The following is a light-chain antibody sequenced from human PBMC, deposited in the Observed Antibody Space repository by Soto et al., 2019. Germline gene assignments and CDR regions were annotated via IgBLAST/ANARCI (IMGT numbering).Light chain of an antibody. J-gene: IGKJ3*01. CDR3: KNYNSAPFI. CDR2: AAS. Sequence: DIQMTQSPSSLSASVGDRVTITCRASQGISNYLAWYQQKPGKVPKLLIYAASTLQSGVPSRFSGSGSGTDFTLTISTLQPEDVETYYCKNYNSAPFIFATGTKVDI. V-gene: IGKV1-27*01. CDR1: QGISNY.